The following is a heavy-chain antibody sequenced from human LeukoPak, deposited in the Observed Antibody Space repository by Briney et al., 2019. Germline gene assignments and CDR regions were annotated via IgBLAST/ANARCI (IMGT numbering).Heavy chain of an antibody. CDR2: ISSSGSTL. CDR3: AKRGSYSSSFTSTFDY. D-gene: IGHD6-6*01. J-gene: IGHJ4*02. CDR1: GFTFSDYY. V-gene: IGHV3-11*01. Sequence: GGSLRLSCEASGFTFSDYYMGWIRQAPGKGLEWVSYISSSGSTLYYLDSVKGRFTISRDNAKNSLYLQMNSLRAEDTAVYYCAKRGSYSSSFTSTFDYWGQGTLVTVSS.